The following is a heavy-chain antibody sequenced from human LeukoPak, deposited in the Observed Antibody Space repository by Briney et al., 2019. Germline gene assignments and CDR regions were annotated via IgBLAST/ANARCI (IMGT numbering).Heavy chain of an antibody. V-gene: IGHV3-23*01. CDR3: ARDQDLGSFDY. CDR1: GFTFRNYA. J-gene: IGHJ4*02. D-gene: IGHD2-15*01. Sequence: PGGSLRLSCVASGFTFRNYAMSWVRQAPGKGLEWVSGISGDGGTTFYADSVKGRFTIARDNSKNTLYLQMNSLRAEDTAVYYCARDQDLGSFDYWGQGTLVTVSS. CDR2: ISGDGGTT.